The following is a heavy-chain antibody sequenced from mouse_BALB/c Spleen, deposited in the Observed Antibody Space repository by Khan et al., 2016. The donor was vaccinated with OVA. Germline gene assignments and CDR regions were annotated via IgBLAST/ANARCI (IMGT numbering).Heavy chain of an antibody. CDR2: INSDGSYT. J-gene: IGHJ3*01. D-gene: IGHD4-1*01. CDR3: ASYLTGSFAY. V-gene: IGHV5-6*01. Sequence: EVELVESGGDLVKPGGSLKLSCAASGFTFSNYGMSWVRQIPDKRLEWVATINSDGSYTYYPDSVKGRFTISRNNAKNTLYLEMSSLKSDDTAMYYCASYLTGSFAYWGQGTLVTVFA. CDR1: GFTFSNYG.